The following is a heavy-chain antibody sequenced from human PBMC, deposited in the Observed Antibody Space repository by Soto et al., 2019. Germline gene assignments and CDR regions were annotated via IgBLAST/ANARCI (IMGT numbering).Heavy chain of an antibody. CDR2: IYWDDDK. D-gene: IGHD2-2*01. Sequence: QITLKESGPTLVNPTQTLTLTCTFSGFSLITSGVGLGWIRQPPGKALEWLALIYWDDDKRYSPSLKSRLTITKDTSKNPLGLTMTNMDPVDTATYYCAHVLPRGSRPVVGRFDPRQLRHHNWFDHWGQVTMVTVSS. CDR3: AHVLPRGSRPVVGRFDPRQLRHHNWFDH. J-gene: IGHJ5*02. V-gene: IGHV2-5*02. CDR1: GFSLITSGVG.